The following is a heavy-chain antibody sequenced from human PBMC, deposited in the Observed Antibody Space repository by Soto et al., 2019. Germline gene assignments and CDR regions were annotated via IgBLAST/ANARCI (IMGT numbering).Heavy chain of an antibody. J-gene: IGHJ6*02. V-gene: IGHV3-23*01. CDR3: AKGRSYYYYYGVDV. Sequence: GGSLRLSCAASGFTFSSYAMSWVRQAPGKGLEWVSDIIDSGGSTYYADSVKGRFTISRDNSKSTLYLQMNSLRAEDTAFYYCAKGRSYYYYYGVDVWGQGTTVTVSS. CDR2: IIDSGGST. CDR1: GFTFSSYA.